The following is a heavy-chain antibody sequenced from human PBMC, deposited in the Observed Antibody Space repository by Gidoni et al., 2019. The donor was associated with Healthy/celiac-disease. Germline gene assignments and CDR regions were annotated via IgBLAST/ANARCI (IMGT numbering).Heavy chain of an antibody. J-gene: IGHJ6*02. CDR1: GFTVSSNY. Sequence: EVQLVESGGGLIQPGGSLRLSCAASGFTVSSNYMSWVRQAPGKGLEWVSVIYSGGSTYYADSVKGRFTISRDNSKNTLYLQMNSLRAEDTAVYYCARAEKDIVATQNYYYYGMDVWGQGTTVTVSS. V-gene: IGHV3-53*01. CDR3: ARAEKDIVATQNYYYYGMDV. D-gene: IGHD5-12*01. CDR2: IYSGGST.